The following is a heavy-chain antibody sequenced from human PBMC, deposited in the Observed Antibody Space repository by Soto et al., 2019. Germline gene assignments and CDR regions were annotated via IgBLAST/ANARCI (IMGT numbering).Heavy chain of an antibody. V-gene: IGHV4-39*01. Sequence: PSETLSLTCTVSGDSITDPTSHWGWIRQAPGKGLEWIGTMFYTGTTHYSPSLRSRVTLSVDTSKDQFFLQMRSVTAADTAVYFCARHVYYSSSDQFVFDYWGQGTLVTVSS. J-gene: IGHJ4*02. CDR3: ARHVYYSSSDQFVFDY. D-gene: IGHD4-4*01. CDR2: MFYTGTT. CDR1: GDSITDPTSH.